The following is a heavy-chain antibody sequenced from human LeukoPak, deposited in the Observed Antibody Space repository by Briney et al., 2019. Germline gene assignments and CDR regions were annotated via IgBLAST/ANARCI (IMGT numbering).Heavy chain of an antibody. V-gene: IGHV3-21*01. CDR1: GFTFSSYS. CDR3: ARDSSSWRIFDY. Sequence: GGSLRLSSAASGFTFSSYSMNWVRQAPGKGLEWVSSISSSSSYIYYADSVKGRFTISRDNAKNSLYLQMNSLRAEDTAVYYCARDSSSWRIFDYWGQGTLVTVSS. CDR2: ISSSSSYI. J-gene: IGHJ4*02. D-gene: IGHD6-13*01.